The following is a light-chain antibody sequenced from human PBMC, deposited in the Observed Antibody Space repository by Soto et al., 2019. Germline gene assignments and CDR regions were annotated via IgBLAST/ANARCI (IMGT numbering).Light chain of an antibody. CDR2: AAS. V-gene: IGKV1-39*01. J-gene: IGKJ1*01. CDR1: QGISSD. Sequence: DIQMTQSPSSLSASIGDRVNITCRASQGISSDLNWYQQKPGKDPNLLIFAASRLQSGVPSRFSGSGSGTDFSLTINSLQPEDFATYHCQQSFSTPWTFGQGTKVDIQ. CDR3: QQSFSTPWT.